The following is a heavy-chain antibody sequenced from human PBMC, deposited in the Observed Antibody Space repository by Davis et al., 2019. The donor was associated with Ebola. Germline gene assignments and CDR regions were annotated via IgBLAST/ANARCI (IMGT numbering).Heavy chain of an antibody. CDR1: GFTFSSYA. J-gene: IGHJ4*02. CDR2: IKQDGSEK. V-gene: IGHV3-7*04. CDR3: ARVDYADYVPIFGY. Sequence: PGGSLRLSCAASGFTFSSYAMSWVRQAPGKGLEWVANIKQDGSEKYYVDSVKGRFTISRDNAKNSLYLQMNSLRAEDTAVYYCARVDYADYVPIFGYWGQGTLVTVSS. D-gene: IGHD4-17*01.